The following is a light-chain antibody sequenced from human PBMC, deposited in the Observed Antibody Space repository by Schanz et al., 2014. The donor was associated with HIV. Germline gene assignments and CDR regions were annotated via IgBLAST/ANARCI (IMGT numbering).Light chain of an antibody. Sequence: EIVMTQSPATLSVSPGDTVTLSCRASQSVSSMLDWFQQKPGQAPRLLIYRISTRATGIPPRFSGTGSGTEFTLTISSLQSEDFVVYYCQQYNDWRLTFGGGTKVEIK. CDR2: RIS. CDR1: QSVSSM. V-gene: IGKV3-15*01. J-gene: IGKJ4*01. CDR3: QQYNDWRLT.